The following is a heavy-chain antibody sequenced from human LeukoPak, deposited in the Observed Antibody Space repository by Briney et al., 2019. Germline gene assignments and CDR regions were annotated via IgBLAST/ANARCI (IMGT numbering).Heavy chain of an antibody. Sequence: LETLSLTFTVSGGFISSYYWSWIRQPPGKGLEWIGYIYYSGSTNYNPSLKSRVTISVDTSKNQFSLKLSSVTAADTAVYYCARGRGRDIVATPSLDYYYYMDVWGKGTTVTVSS. D-gene: IGHD5-12*01. CDR2: IYYSGST. CDR1: GGFISSYY. V-gene: IGHV4-59*01. CDR3: ARGRGRDIVATPSLDYYYYMDV. J-gene: IGHJ6*03.